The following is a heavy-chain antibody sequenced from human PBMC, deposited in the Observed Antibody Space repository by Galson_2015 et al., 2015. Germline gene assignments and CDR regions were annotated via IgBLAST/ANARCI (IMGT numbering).Heavy chain of an antibody. D-gene: IGHD3-16*02. CDR1: GFTFSSYA. CDR2: ISYDGSNK. CDR3: ARDYLYFDY. J-gene: IGHJ4*02. V-gene: IGHV3-30-3*01. Sequence: SLRLSCAASGFTFSSYAMHWVRQAPGKGLEWVAVISYDGSNKYYADSVKGRFTISRDNSKNTQYLQMNSLRAEDTAVYYCARDYLYFDYWGQGTLVTVSS.